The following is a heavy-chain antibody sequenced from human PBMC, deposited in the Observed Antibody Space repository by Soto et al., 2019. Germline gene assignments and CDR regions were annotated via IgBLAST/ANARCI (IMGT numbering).Heavy chain of an antibody. CDR1: GYTFPGYD. J-gene: IGHJ6*03. D-gene: IGHD3-3*01. Sequence: QVQLVQSGAEVKKPGASVKVSCKASGYTFPGYDITWVRQATGQGLEWMGWVNPGSGYKGYAQKFQGRVTMTRNISISTVYMELSSLTSADTAVYYCARADTRYYYMDVWGKGTTVTVSS. CDR2: VNPGSGYK. CDR3: ARADTRYYYMDV. V-gene: IGHV1-8*01.